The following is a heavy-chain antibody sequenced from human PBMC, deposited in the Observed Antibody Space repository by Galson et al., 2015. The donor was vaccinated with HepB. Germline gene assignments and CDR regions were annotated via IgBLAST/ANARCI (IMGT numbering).Heavy chain of an antibody. J-gene: IGHJ6*02. CDR2: ISWDGGST. Sequence: SLRLSCAASGFTFDDYTMHWVRQAPGKGLEWVSLISWDGGSTYYADSVKGRFTISRDNSKNSLYLQMNSLRTEDTALYYCAKDTTVRTKGYYGMDVWGQGTTVTVSS. D-gene: IGHD4-17*01. V-gene: IGHV3-43*01. CDR3: AKDTTVRTKGYYGMDV. CDR1: GFTFDDYT.